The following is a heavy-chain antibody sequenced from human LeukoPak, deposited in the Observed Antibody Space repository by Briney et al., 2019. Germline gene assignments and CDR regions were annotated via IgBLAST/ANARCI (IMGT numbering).Heavy chain of an antibody. D-gene: IGHD3-3*01. CDR1: VDSISTYY. CDR2: IFNSGST. J-gene: IGHJ3*02. CDR3: ARGREEGVTIFGAPDAFDI. V-gene: IGHV4-59*08. Sequence: SETLSLTCTVSVDSISTYYWTWIRQPPGKGLEWVGYIFNSGSTNYNPSLKSRVTLSIDTSRNQFSLKLSSVTAADTAVYYCARGREEGVTIFGAPDAFDIWGQGTMVTVSS.